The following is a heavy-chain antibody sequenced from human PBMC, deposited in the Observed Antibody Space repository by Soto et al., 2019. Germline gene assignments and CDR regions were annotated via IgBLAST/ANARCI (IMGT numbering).Heavy chain of an antibody. CDR2: IFHSGSS. V-gene: IGHV4-31*03. Sequence: QVQLQESGPGLVKPTQTLSLTCSVSRAFINSGGFYYSWIRQPPGKGLEWLGCIFHSGSSPYNPSLRGRLTLSADTSRNPLSLSLPSVTAAGTAVYYCVRGGIAGHWFDPWGQGILVTVSS. D-gene: IGHD2-15*01. J-gene: IGHJ5*02. CDR1: RAFINSGGFY. CDR3: VRGGIAGHWFDP.